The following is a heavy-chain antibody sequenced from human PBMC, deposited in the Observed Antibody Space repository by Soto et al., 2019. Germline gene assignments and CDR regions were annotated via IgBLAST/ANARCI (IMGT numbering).Heavy chain of an antibody. CDR3: ARWSYLDY. V-gene: IGHV3-23*01. Sequence: GVSLRLSCAASGLSFGSYALSWVRQAPGKGLEWVSTISGSDGKTFYADSVKGRFSISRDTSQSTLYLQMNSLRADDTAMYYCARWSYLDYRGQGTRVTVSS. CDR2: ISGSDGKT. J-gene: IGHJ6*01. D-gene: IGHD3-10*01. CDR1: GLSFGSYA.